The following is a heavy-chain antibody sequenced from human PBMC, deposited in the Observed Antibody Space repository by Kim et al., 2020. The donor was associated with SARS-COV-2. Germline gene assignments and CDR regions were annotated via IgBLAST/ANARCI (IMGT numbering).Heavy chain of an antibody. V-gene: IGHV3-23*01. CDR1: GFTFSRYA. CDR3: AKDLGSNSWLHTDSYYGMDV. CDR2: ISVSVGSA. J-gene: IGHJ6*02. D-gene: IGHD6-13*01. Sequence: GGSLRLSCAASGFTFSRYAMSWVRQAPGKGLEWVSAISVSVGSAYYADSVKGRFTISRDNSKYTLYLQMNSLRAEDTAVYYGAKDLGSNSWLHTDSYYGMDVWGQGTTVTVSS.